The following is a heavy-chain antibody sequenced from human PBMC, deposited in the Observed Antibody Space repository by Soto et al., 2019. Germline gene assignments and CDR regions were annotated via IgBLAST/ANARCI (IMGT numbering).Heavy chain of an antibody. CDR1: GFTFSSYA. Sequence: ESGGGVVQPGRSLRLSCAASGFTFSSYAMHWVRQAPGKGLEWVAVISYDGSNKYYADSVKGRFTISRDNSKNTLYLQMNSLRAEDTAVYYCAREAGSSWYNYYGMDVWGQGTTVTVSS. V-gene: IGHV3-30-3*01. CDR2: ISYDGSNK. CDR3: AREAGSSWYNYYGMDV. J-gene: IGHJ6*02. D-gene: IGHD6-13*01.